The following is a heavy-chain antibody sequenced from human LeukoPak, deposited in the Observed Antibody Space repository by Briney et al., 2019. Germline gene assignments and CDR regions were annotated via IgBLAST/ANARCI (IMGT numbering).Heavy chain of an antibody. V-gene: IGHV4-39*01. CDR1: GGSISSSSYY. CDR3: ASLYGGPPGFYYYYMDV. J-gene: IGHJ6*03. Sequence: SETLPLTCTVSGGSISSSSYYWGWIRQPPGKGLEWIGSIYYSGSTYYNPSLKSRVTISVDTSKNQFSLKLSSVTAADTAVYYCASLYGGPPGFYYYYMDVWGKGTTVTVSS. D-gene: IGHD4/OR15-4a*01. CDR2: IYYSGST.